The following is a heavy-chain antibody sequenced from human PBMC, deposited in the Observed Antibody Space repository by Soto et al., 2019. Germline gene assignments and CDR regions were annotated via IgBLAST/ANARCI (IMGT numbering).Heavy chain of an antibody. J-gene: IGHJ4*02. CDR2: ISDSGGST. CDR1: GFTFSSCA. V-gene: IGHV3-23*01. CDR3: AKDDFTDRGDDYFDY. D-gene: IGHD2-21*02. Sequence: PGGSLRLSCGASGFTFSSCAMSWVRQAPGKGLEWVSIISDSGGSTNYADSVKGRFTISRDNSKNTLYLQLNSLRFEDTAVYYCAKDDFTDRGDDYFDYWGPGTLVTVSS.